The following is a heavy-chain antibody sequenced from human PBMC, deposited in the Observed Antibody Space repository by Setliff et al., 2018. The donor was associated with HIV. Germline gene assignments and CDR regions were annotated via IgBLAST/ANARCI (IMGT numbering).Heavy chain of an antibody. Sequence: SGPTLVNPTQTLTLTCTFSGFSLTTTGVGVGWIRQPPGKALEWLAVIYWNDDKTYSPSLKSRLTITKDTSKNQVVLTMTNMDPVDTATYYCAHPSESSGFYYFDYWGQGTLVTVSS. CDR2: IYWNDDK. CDR1: GFSLTTTGVG. D-gene: IGHD6-19*01. V-gene: IGHV2-5*01. J-gene: IGHJ4*02. CDR3: AHPSESSGFYYFDY.